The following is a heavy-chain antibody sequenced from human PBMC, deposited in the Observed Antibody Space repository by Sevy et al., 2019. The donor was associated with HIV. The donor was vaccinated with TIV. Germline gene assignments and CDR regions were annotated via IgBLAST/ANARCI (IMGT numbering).Heavy chain of an antibody. Sequence: GGSLRLSCAASGFTFSSYIMNWVRQAPGKGLEWVSSISSSSSYIYYADSVKGRFTISRDNAKNTLYLQMNSLRAEDTAVYYCARGRGRGGGCSDAFDYWGQGTLVTVSS. D-gene: IGHD2-15*01. CDR3: ARGRGRGGGCSDAFDY. V-gene: IGHV3-21*01. CDR2: ISSSSSYI. J-gene: IGHJ4*02. CDR1: GFTFSSYI.